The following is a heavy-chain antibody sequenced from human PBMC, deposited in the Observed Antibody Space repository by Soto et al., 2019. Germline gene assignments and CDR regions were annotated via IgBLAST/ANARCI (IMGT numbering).Heavy chain of an antibody. D-gene: IGHD5-12*01. CDR3: ASERDHIVATNNYFDY. J-gene: IGHJ4*02. Sequence: QVQLVQSGAEVKKPGSSVKVSCKASGGTFSSYAISWVRQAPGQGLEWMGGIIPIFGTANYAQKFQGRVTITADESTSTAYMELSSLRSEDTAVYYCASERDHIVATNNYFDYWGQGTLVTVSS. CDR1: GGTFSSYA. CDR2: IIPIFGTA. V-gene: IGHV1-69*12.